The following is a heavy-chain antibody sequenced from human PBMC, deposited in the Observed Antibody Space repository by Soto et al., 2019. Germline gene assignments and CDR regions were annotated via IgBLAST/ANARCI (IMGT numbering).Heavy chain of an antibody. Sequence: GESLKISCKGSGYSFTSYWIGWVRQMPGKGLEWMGIIYPGDSDTRYSPSFQGQVTISADKSISTAYLQWSSLKASDTAMYYCARQAWGTVITHYSYGMDVSGQGTTVTVSS. CDR2: IYPGDSDT. J-gene: IGHJ6*02. CDR1: GYSFTSYW. V-gene: IGHV5-51*01. CDR3: ARQAWGTVITHYSYGMDV. D-gene: IGHD4-17*01.